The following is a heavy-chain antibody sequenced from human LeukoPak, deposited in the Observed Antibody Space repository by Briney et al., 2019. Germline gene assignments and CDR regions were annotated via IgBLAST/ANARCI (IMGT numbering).Heavy chain of an antibody. Sequence: PSETLSLTCTVSGYSISSGYYWSWIRQPPGKGLEWIGYIYYSGSTNYNPSLKSRVTISVDTSKNQFSLKLSSVTAADTAVYYCASSDPRRVAARGYYYYMDVWGKGTTVTVSS. J-gene: IGHJ6*03. CDR2: IYYSGST. CDR1: GYSISSGYY. V-gene: IGHV4-61*01. CDR3: ASSDPRRVAARGYYYYMDV. D-gene: IGHD6-13*01.